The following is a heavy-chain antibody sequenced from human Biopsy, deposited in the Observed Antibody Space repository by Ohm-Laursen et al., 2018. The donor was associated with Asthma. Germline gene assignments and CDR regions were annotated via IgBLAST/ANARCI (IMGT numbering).Heavy chain of an antibody. J-gene: IGHJ4*02. CDR3: ARKAGSCISRTCYSLDF. CDR1: GGTFNTYV. V-gene: IGHV1-69*13. D-gene: IGHD2-2*01. Sequence: SVKASCKSLGGTFNTYVIGWGRQAPGQGLEWMGGINSVFGTTTYPQKFQDRVTITEDDSTSTVYMELSSLRSEDTAVYYCARKAGSCISRTCYSLDFWGQGTLVTVSS. CDR2: INSVFGTT.